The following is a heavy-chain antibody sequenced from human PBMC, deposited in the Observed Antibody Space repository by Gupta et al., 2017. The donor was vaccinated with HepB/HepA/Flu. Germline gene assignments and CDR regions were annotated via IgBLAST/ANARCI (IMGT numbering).Heavy chain of an antibody. J-gene: IGHJ4*02. D-gene: IGHD4-17*01. CDR2: ISYDGSDE. V-gene: IGHV3-30*04. Sequence: VRQAPGKGLEWVAVISYDGSDEFYADSVKGRFTISRDDSKNTVYLQMNSQRAADTAIYYCAREDGDFPFDYWGQGTLVTVSS. CDR3: AREDGDFPFDY.